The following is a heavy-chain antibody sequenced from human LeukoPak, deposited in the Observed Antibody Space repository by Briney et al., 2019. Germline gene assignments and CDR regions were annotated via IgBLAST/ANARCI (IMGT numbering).Heavy chain of an antibody. J-gene: IGHJ5*02. CDR3: AREVALGWFDP. CDR1: GFTFDDYG. V-gene: IGHV3-20*04. Sequence: GGSLRLSCTASGFTFDDYGVSWVRQAPGKGLEWVSGINWNGGSTGYADSVKGRFTISRDNAKNSLYLQMNSLRAEDTALYYCAREVALGWFDPWGQGTLVTVSS. D-gene: IGHD7-27*01. CDR2: INWNGGST.